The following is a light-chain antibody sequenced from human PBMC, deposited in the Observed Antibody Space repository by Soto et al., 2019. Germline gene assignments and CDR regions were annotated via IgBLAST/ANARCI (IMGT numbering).Light chain of an antibody. Sequence: DIPMTQSPSTLSASVGDRVTITCRASQSISSSLAWFQQKPGRAPNLLIYDASSLESGVPSRFSGSGSGTEFTLTISSLQPDDFATYYCQQYSSYWTFGQGTKVEIK. V-gene: IGKV1-5*01. CDR1: QSISSS. J-gene: IGKJ1*01. CDR3: QQYSSYWT. CDR2: DAS.